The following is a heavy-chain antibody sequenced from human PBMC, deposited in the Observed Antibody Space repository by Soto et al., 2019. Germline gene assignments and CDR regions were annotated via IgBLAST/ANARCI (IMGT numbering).Heavy chain of an antibody. J-gene: IGHJ5*02. CDR2: MNANSGNT. V-gene: IGHV1-8*01. Sequence: ASVKVSCKASGYTFTSYDINWVRQATGQGLEWMGWMNANSGNTGYAQKFQGRVTMTTDTSTSTAYMELSSLRSDDTAVYYCARILYYYDSSGYSVSNNWFDPWGQGTLVTVSS. CDR3: ARILYYYDSSGYSVSNNWFDP. D-gene: IGHD3-22*01. CDR1: GYTFTSYD.